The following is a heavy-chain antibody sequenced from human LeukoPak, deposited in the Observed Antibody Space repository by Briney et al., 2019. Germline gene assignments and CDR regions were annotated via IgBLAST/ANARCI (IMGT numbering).Heavy chain of an antibody. CDR1: GGTFISYA. CDR3: ARAGITAAGTLDY. V-gene: IGHV1-69*13. CDR2: IIPIFGTA. D-gene: IGHD6-13*01. J-gene: IGHJ4*02. Sequence: SVKVSCKASGGTFISYAISWVRQAPGQGLEWMGGIIPIFGTANYAQKFQGRVSITADESTSTTYMELSSLRSEDTAVYYCARAGITAAGTLDYWGQGTLVTVSS.